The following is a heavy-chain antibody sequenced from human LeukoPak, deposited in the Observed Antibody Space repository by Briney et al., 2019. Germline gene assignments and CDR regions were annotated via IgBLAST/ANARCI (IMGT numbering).Heavy chain of an antibody. J-gene: IGHJ6*03. Sequence: SQTLSLTCTVSGGSISSGSYYWSWIRQPAGKGLEWIGRIYTSGSANYNPSPKSRVTISVDTSKNQFSLKLSSVTAADTAVYYCARDQYYYGSGSSNPTYYYYYYYMDVWGKGTTVTVSS. CDR2: IYTSGSA. D-gene: IGHD3-10*01. CDR1: GGSISSGSYY. V-gene: IGHV4-61*02. CDR3: ARDQYYYGSGSSNPTYYYYYYYMDV.